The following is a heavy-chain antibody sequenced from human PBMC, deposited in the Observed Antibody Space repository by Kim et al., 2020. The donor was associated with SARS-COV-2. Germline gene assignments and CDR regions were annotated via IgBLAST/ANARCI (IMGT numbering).Heavy chain of an antibody. Sequence: ASVKVSCKASGYTFTSYYMHWVRQAPGQGLEWMGIINPSGGSTSYAQKFQGRVTMTRDTSTSTVYMELSSLRSEDTAVYYCARGRIVVVPAALRSGMDYWGQGTLVTVSS. J-gene: IGHJ4*02. V-gene: IGHV1-46*01. CDR2: INPSGGST. D-gene: IGHD2-2*01. CDR1: GYTFTSYY. CDR3: ARGRIVVVPAALRSGMDY.